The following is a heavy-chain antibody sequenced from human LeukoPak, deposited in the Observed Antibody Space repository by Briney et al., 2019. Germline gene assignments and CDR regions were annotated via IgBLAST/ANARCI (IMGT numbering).Heavy chain of an antibody. CDR1: GGSISGSNYY. Sequence: PSETLSLTCTVSGGSISGSNYYWGWIRQPPGKGLECIGTIYYSGSTNYNPSLKSRVTISIDTSKNQFSLELSSVTAADTAVYYCANTYCSGGSCYVDYWGQGTLVTVSS. CDR2: IYYSGST. CDR3: ANTYCSGGSCYVDY. V-gene: IGHV4-39*07. J-gene: IGHJ4*02. D-gene: IGHD2-15*01.